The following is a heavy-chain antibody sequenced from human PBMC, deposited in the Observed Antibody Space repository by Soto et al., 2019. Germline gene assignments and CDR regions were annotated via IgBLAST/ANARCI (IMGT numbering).Heavy chain of an antibody. CDR1: GFTFSIYA. J-gene: IGHJ6*02. CDR3: AKSPTVTPLDYGMDV. CDR2: MSRTGDNT. Sequence: PGGSLRLSCAASGFTFSIYAMTWVRQSPGKGLEWVSSMSRTGDNTYYADSVKGRFTISRDNSKNTLYLQMNSLRAEDTAIYYCAKSPTVTPLDYGMDVWGQGTTVTVSS. V-gene: IGHV3-23*01. D-gene: IGHD4-4*01.